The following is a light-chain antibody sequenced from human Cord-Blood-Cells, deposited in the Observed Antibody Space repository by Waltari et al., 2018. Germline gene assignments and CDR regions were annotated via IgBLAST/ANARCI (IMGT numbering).Light chain of an antibody. CDR2: EVS. CDR3: SSYTSSSTIYV. V-gene: IGLV2-18*02. J-gene: IGLJ1*01. CDR1: SSDVGRYNR. Sequence: QSALTQPPSVSGSPGQSVTISCTGTSSDVGRYNRVAWYQQPPGTAPKLMIYEVSNRPSGVPDRFSGSKSGNTASLTISGLQAEDEADYYCSSYTSSSTIYVFGTGTKVTVL.